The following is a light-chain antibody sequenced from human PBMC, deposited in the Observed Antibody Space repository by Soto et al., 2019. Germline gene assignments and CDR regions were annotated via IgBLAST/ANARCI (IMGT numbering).Light chain of an antibody. J-gene: IGLJ2*01. CDR1: SSHIGSNP. CDR3: ASWDVSLKGVV. CDR2: SDN. V-gene: IGLV1-44*01. Sequence: QSVLTQPPSASGTPGQRVTISCSGSSSHIGSNPVNWYRQLPGTAPKLLIHSDNQRPSGVPDRISGSKSGTSASLAISGLQSEDEADYYCASWDVSLKGVVFGGGTKLTVL.